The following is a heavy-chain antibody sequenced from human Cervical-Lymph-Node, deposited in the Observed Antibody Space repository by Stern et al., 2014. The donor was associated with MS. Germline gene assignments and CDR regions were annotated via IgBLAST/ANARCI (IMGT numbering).Heavy chain of an antibody. CDR1: GYTFSIYY. CDR3: ARQNMVRGVTELDF. J-gene: IGHJ4*02. CDR2: INPATGGT. V-gene: IGHV1-46*01. Sequence: VQLVESGTEVKKSGASVRVSCKASGYTFSIYYMHWVRQAPGQGLEWLGIINPATGGTTYAQKLQDRVTMTNDTSTSTLYLEMSSLISEDTAVYYCARQNMVRGVTELDFWGQGTLVTVSS. D-gene: IGHD3-10*01.